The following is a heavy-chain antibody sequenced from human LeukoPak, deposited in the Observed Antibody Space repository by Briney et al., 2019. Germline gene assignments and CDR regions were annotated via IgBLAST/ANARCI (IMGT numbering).Heavy chain of an antibody. V-gene: IGHV3-66*02. CDR1: GFTVSSNY. D-gene: IGHD5-18*01. CDR2: IYSGGST. Sequence: GGSLRLSCAASGFTVSSNYMSWVRQAPGKGLEWVSVIYSGGSTYYADSVKGRFTISRDNSKNTLYLQMNTLRAEDTAGYYCARVLYSYGLEYFDYWGQGTLVTVSS. CDR3: ARVLYSYGLEYFDY. J-gene: IGHJ4*02.